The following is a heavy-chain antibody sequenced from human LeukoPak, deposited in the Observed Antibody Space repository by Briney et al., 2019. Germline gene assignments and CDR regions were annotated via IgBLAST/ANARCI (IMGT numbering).Heavy chain of an antibody. CDR1: GFXFRSYW. J-gene: IGHJ4*02. CDR2: INQDGSEK. CDR3: ARDGTERD. D-gene: IGHD6-13*01. V-gene: IGHV3-7*04. Sequence: GGSLRLSCTASGFXFRSYWISWVRQAPGKGLEWLADINQDGSEKYYVDSVKGRFTISRDNAKNSLYLQMDSLTAEGTAVYYCARDGTERDWGQGTLVTVSS.